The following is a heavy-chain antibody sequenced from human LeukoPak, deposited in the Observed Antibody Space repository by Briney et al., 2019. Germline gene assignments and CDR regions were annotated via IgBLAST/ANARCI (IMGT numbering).Heavy chain of an antibody. Sequence: PSETLSLTCTVSGGSISSYYWSWIRQPPGKGLEWIGYIYYSGSTNYNPSLKSRVTISVDTSKNQFSLKLSSVTAADTAVYYCARRGSHYDFWSGIAYYMAVWGKGTTVTVSS. CDR2: IYYSGST. CDR3: ARRGSHYDFWSGIAYYMAV. CDR1: GGSISSYY. J-gene: IGHJ6*03. D-gene: IGHD3-3*01. V-gene: IGHV4-59*01.